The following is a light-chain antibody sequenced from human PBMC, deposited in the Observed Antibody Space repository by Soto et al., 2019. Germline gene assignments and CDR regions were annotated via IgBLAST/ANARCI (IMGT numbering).Light chain of an antibody. CDR1: SSDVGGYDY. Sequence: QSALTQPPSASGSPGQSVTIPCTGTSSDVGGYDYVSWYQQHPGKAPKLMIYGVTKRPAGVPDRFSGSKSGNTASLTVSGLQAEDEADYYCSSDAGNYNYVFGTGTKVTVL. CDR2: GVT. CDR3: SSDAGNYNYV. V-gene: IGLV2-8*01. J-gene: IGLJ1*01.